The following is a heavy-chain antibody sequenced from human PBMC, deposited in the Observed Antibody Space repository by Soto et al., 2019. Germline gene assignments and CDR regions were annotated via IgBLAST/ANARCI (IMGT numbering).Heavy chain of an antibody. CDR1: GFTFSSYS. CDR2: ISSSSSYI. Sequence: PGGSLRLSCAASGFTFSSYSMNWVRQAPGKGLEWVSSISSSSSYIYYADSVKGRFTISRDNAKNSLYLQMNSLRAEDTAVYYCASGNRWTGSNYWGQGTLVTVSS. V-gene: IGHV3-21*01. J-gene: IGHJ4*02. D-gene: IGHD2-15*01. CDR3: ASGNRWTGSNY.